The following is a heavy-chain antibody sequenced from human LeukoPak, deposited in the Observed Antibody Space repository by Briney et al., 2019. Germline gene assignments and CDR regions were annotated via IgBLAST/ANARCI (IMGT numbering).Heavy chain of an antibody. J-gene: IGHJ3*02. CDR1: GYTFTSYY. CDR3: ATLVVVVAATREGGAFDI. CDR2: INPSGGST. Sequence: GASVKVSCKASGYTFTSYYMHWVRQAPGQGLEWMGIINPSGGSTSYAQKFQGRVTMTRDMSTSTVYMELSSLRSEDTAVYYCATLVVVVAATREGGAFDIWGQGTMVTVSS. V-gene: IGHV1-46*01. D-gene: IGHD2-15*01.